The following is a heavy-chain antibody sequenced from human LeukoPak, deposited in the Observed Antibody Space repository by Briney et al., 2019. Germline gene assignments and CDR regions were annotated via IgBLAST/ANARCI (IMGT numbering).Heavy chain of an antibody. J-gene: IGHJ4*02. CDR2: ISGSGGST. CDR1: GGFISSSSYY. CDR3: ARRKPNPFDY. Sequence: ETLSLTCTVSGGFISSSSYYWGWVRQAPGKGLEWVSAISGSGGSTYYADSVKGRFTISRDNSKNTLYLQMNSLRAEDTAVYYCARRKPNPFDYWGQGTLVTVSS. V-gene: IGHV3-23*01.